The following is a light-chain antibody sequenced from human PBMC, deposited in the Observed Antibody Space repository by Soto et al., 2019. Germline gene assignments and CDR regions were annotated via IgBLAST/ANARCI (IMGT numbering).Light chain of an antibody. V-gene: IGLV2-14*03. J-gene: IGLJ1*01. CDR3: SSYASSRSYV. CDR1: SSDIGIYKH. Sequence: QSALTQPVSVSGSPGQSVTISCTGTSSDIGIYKHVSWYQQYPGKAPKLMIYEVSDRPSGVSNRFSGSKSGNTASLTISGLQAEDEADYYCSSYASSRSYVFGTGTKLAVL. CDR2: EVS.